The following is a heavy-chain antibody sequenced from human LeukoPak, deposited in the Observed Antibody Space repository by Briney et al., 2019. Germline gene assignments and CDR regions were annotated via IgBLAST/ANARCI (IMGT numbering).Heavy chain of an antibody. CDR1: GFTISSYG. V-gene: IGHV3-33*06. CDR3: AKDYGTASNWFDP. Sequence: PGRSLTLSCAAAGFTISSYGMHWVRQTPGKGLEWVAFIWYDGSKKFYADSVKGRFTISRDNSKNTLYLQMNSLRAEDSAVYSCAKDYGTASNWFDPWGQGTLVTVSS. CDR2: IWYDGSKK. D-gene: IGHD3-10*01. J-gene: IGHJ5*02.